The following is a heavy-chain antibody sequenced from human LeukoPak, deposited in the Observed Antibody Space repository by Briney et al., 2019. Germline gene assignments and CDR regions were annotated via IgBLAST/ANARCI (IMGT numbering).Heavy chain of an antibody. Sequence: PGGSLRLSCAAPGFTFSDYAMSWVRQALGKGLKWVSVISGSGGSTYNVDPVKGRFTIPRDNSKNTLYLQMNSLRAEDTAVYYCARSLIPGRWYFDLWGRGTLVTVSS. J-gene: IGHJ2*01. D-gene: IGHD3-16*01. V-gene: IGHV3-23*01. CDR2: ISGSGGST. CDR3: ARSLIPGRWYFDL. CDR1: GFTFSDYA.